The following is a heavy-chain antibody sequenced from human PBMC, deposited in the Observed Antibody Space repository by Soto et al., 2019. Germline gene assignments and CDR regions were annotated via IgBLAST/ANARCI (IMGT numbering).Heavy chain of an antibody. CDR1: GGSFSGYY. CDR3: ARGILGRYVDWLLSGYYFDY. V-gene: IGHV4-34*01. J-gene: IGHJ4*02. D-gene: IGHD3-9*01. Sequence: PSETLSLTCAVYGGSFSGYYWSWIRQPPGKGLEWIGEINHSGSTNYNPSLKSRVTISVDTSKNQFSLKLSSVTAADTAVYYCARGILGRYVDWLLSGYYFDYWGQGTLVTVSP. CDR2: INHSGST.